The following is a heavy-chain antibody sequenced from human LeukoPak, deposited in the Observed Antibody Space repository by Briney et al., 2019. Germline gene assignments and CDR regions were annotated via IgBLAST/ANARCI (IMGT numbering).Heavy chain of an antibody. J-gene: IGHJ3*02. CDR3: ARGALRVNDAFDI. CDR2: IYTSGSS. CDR1: GGSISSYY. D-gene: IGHD4-17*01. Sequence: SETLSLTCTVAGGSISSYYWSWIRQPAGKGLEWIGRIYTSGSSNYNPSLHSRVTMSVDTSKTQFSLKLSSVTAADTAVYYCARGALRVNDAFDIWGQGTMVTVSS. V-gene: IGHV4-4*07.